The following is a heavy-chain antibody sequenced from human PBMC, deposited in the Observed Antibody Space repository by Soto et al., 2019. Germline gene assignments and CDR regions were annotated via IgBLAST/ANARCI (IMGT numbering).Heavy chain of an antibody. Sequence: SLRLSWLASLFTFSSYGLHLVLQAPVKLLELLAVIWYDGTNKYYIDSVKGRFTVSRDNSKNTLYLQMNSLRAEDTAVYYCARDKSPFCTGGRCDSGAHRGFDTWGQGTLVTVSS. CDR2: IWYDGTNK. CDR1: LFTFSSYG. CDR3: ARDKSPFCTGGRCDSGAHRGFDT. J-gene: IGHJ5*02. D-gene: IGHD2-15*01. V-gene: IGHV3-33*01.